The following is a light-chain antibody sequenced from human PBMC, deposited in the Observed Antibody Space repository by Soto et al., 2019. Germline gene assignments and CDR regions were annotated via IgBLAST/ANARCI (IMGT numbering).Light chain of an antibody. CDR3: MQGLQAHS. CDR1: QSLLYSNGYNF. CDR2: LAS. Sequence: EIVLTQSPLSLTVTPGEPASISCRSSQSLLYSNGYNFLDWYLQKPGQSPQLLIYLASSRASGVPDRFSCSGAGTDFTLKISRVEAEDFGVYYCMQGLQAHSFGQGTKLEI. V-gene: IGKV2-28*01. J-gene: IGKJ2*01.